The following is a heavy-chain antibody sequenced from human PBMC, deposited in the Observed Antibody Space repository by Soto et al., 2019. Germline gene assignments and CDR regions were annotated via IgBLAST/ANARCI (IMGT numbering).Heavy chain of an antibody. CDR3: ASGGYYDSRTLGAFDI. Sequence: GGSLRLSCAASGFTFSSYAMHWVRQAPGKGLEWVAVISYDGSNKYYADSVKGRFTISRDNSKNTLYLQMNSLRAEDTAVYYCASGGYYDSRTLGAFDIWRQRTMVTVSS. CDR1: GFTFSSYA. V-gene: IGHV3-30-3*01. J-gene: IGHJ3*02. CDR2: ISYDGSNK. D-gene: IGHD3-22*01.